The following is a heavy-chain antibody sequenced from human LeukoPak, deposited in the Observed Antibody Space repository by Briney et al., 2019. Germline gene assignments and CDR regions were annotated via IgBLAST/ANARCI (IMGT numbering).Heavy chain of an antibody. CDR1: GGSISSHY. V-gene: IGHV4-59*11. D-gene: IGHD3-22*01. Sequence: SETLSLTCTVSGGSISSHYWSWIRQPPGKGLEWIGYIYYSGSTNYNPSLKSRVTISVDTSKNQFSLKLSSVTAADTAVYYCARSDYDKGWFDPWGQGTLATVSS. CDR3: ARSDYDKGWFDP. J-gene: IGHJ5*02. CDR2: IYYSGST.